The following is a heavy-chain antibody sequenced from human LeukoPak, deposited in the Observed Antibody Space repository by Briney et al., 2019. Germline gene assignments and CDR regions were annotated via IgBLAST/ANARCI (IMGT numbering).Heavy chain of an antibody. J-gene: IGHJ3*02. Sequence: PSETLSLTCTVSGGSISSYYWSWIRQPPGKGLEWIGYIYYGGSTNYNPSLKSRVTISVDTSKNQFSLKLSSVTAADTAMYYCARTSIAARRANAFDIWGQGTVVTVSS. CDR2: IYYGGST. V-gene: IGHV4-59*12. CDR3: ARTSIAARRANAFDI. CDR1: GGSISSYY. D-gene: IGHD6-6*01.